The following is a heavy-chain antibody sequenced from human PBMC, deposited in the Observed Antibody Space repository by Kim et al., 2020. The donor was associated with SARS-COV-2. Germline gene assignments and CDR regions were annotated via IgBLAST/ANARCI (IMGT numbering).Heavy chain of an antibody. Sequence: GGSLRLSCSASGFTFSSYAMHWVRQAPGKGLEYVSAISSNGGSTYYADSVKGRFTISRDNSKNTLYLQMSSLRAEDTAVYYCVKDYQIGEWLLTLDYWGQGTLVTVSS. V-gene: IGHV3-64D*09. CDR3: VKDYQIGEWLLTLDY. CDR1: GFTFSSYA. CDR2: ISSNGGST. J-gene: IGHJ4*02. D-gene: IGHD3-3*01.